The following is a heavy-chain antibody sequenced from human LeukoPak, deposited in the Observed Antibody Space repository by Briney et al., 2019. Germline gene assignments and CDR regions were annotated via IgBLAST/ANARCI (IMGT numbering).Heavy chain of an antibody. D-gene: IGHD6-19*01. Sequence: GASVKVSCKASGYTFTSYDINWVRQATGQGLEWMGWMNPNSGNIGYAQKFQGRVTITRNTSISTAYMELSSLRSEDTAVYYCANTDKGQWHPSYWFDPWGQGTLVTVSS. V-gene: IGHV1-8*03. CDR1: GYTFTSYD. CDR2: MNPNSGNI. J-gene: IGHJ5*02. CDR3: ANTDKGQWHPSYWFDP.